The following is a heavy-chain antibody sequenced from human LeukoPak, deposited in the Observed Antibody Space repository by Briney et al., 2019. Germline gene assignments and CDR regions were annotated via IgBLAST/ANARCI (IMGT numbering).Heavy chain of an antibody. CDR1: GGSFSGYY. V-gene: IGHV4-34*01. CDR2: INHSGST. Sequence: PSETPSLTCAVYGGSFSGYYWSWIRQPPGKGLEWIGEINHSGSTNYNPSLKSRVTISVDTSKNQFSLKLSSVTAADTAVYYCARRKVTMVRGVTFYYYYMDVWGKGTTVTISS. J-gene: IGHJ6*03. D-gene: IGHD3-10*01. CDR3: ARRKVTMVRGVTFYYYYMDV.